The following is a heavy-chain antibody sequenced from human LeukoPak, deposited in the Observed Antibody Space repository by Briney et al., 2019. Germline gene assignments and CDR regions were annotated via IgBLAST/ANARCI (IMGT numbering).Heavy chain of an antibody. CDR2: IKSKTDGGTT. J-gene: IGHJ3*02. D-gene: IGHD1-1*01. CDR1: GFTFSNAW. V-gene: IGHV3-15*01. CDR3: AKGFYNWNDEGNAFDI. Sequence: GGSLRLSCAASGFTFSNAWMSWVRQAPGKGLEWVGRIKSKTDGGTTDYAAPVKGRFTISRDDSKNTLYLQMNSLRAEDTAVYYCAKGFYNWNDEGNAFDIWGQGTMVTVSS.